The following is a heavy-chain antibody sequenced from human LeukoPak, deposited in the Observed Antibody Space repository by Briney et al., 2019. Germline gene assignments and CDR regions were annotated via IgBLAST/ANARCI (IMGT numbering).Heavy chain of an antibody. Sequence: PGGSLRLSCAASGFTFSSYGMHWVRQAPGKGLEWVAVISYDGSNKYYADSVKGRFTVSRDNAKNSLYLQMNSLRAEDTAVYYCARDSGYSYEDAFDIWGQGTMVTVSS. CDR3: ARDSGYSYEDAFDI. CDR2: ISYDGSNK. V-gene: IGHV3-30*03. CDR1: GFTFSSYG. J-gene: IGHJ3*02. D-gene: IGHD5-18*01.